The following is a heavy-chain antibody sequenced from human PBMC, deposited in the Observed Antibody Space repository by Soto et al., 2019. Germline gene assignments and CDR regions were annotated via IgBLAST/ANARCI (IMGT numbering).Heavy chain of an antibody. D-gene: IGHD3-9*01. CDR1: GSPFRKYA. CDR3: AKATYDILTDEGGIYGLDV. CDR2: ISGRGIGT. V-gene: IGHV3-23*01. J-gene: IGHJ6*02. Sequence: RGPLPPSCAAPGSPFRKYAMNWVGPAREQGRAWVSAISGRGIGTYSAGSVEGRFTISNDNPQNMLYLQMNSLRAEDTAVYYCAKATYDILTDEGGIYGLDVWGQGTTVTVSS.